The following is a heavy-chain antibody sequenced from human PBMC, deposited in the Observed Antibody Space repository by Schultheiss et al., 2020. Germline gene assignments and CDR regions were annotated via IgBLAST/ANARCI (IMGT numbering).Heavy chain of an antibody. CDR1: GFTFSSYW. V-gene: IGHV3-74*01. Sequence: GGSLRLSCAASGFTFSSYWMHWVRQAPGKGLVWVSRINSDGSSTSYADSVKGRFTISRDNSKNTLYLQMNSLRAEDTAVYYCARDFGYPDAFDIWGQGTLVTVSS. J-gene: IGHJ4*02. CDR3: ARDFGYPDAFDI. CDR2: INSDGSST. D-gene: IGHD3-10*01.